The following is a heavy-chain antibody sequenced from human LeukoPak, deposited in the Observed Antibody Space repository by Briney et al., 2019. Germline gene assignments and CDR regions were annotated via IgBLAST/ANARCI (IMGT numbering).Heavy chain of an antibody. Sequence: PGGSLRLSCAASGFTFSSYAMHWVRQAPGKGLEWVSSISSSSSYIYYADSVKGRFTISRDNAKNSLYLQMNSLRAEDTAVYYCARNRWAGYDAFDIWGQGTMVTVFS. CDR3: ARNRWAGYDAFDI. CDR1: GFTFSSYA. V-gene: IGHV3-21*01. CDR2: ISSSSSYI. J-gene: IGHJ3*02. D-gene: IGHD3/OR15-3a*01.